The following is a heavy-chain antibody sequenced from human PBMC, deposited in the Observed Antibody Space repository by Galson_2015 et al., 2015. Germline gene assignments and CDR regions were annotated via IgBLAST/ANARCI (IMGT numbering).Heavy chain of an antibody. CDR1: GFTFSRYW. CDR2: INSDGSRR. CDR3: ARPTVYDFWIDMDV. Sequence: SLRLSCAAYGFTFSRYWMHWVRQAPGKGLVWVSRINSDGSRRNYADSGKGRFTISRDNAKNTLYLQMNTLRAEDTAVYYCARPTVYDFWIDMDVSGKGTTVTASS. V-gene: IGHV3-74*01. D-gene: IGHD3-3*01. J-gene: IGHJ6*03.